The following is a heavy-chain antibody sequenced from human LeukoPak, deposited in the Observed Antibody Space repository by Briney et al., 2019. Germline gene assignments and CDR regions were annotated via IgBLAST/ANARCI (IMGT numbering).Heavy chain of an antibody. V-gene: IGHV3-30*18. CDR2: ISLDGSSK. CDR3: AKGDTAMVHYYFDY. Sequence: GRSLRLSCAASGVTFSSYGMYWGCQAPGTGLDLVAVISLDGSSKYYADSVKGRFTTSRDNSKSTLYLQMNSLRAEDTAVYYCAKGDTAMVHYYFDYWGQGTLVTVSS. D-gene: IGHD5-18*01. CDR1: GVTFSSYG. J-gene: IGHJ4*02.